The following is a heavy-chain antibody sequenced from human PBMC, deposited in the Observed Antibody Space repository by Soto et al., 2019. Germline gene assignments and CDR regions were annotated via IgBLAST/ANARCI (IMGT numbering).Heavy chain of an antibody. CDR1: GGSISSSY. CDR2: IHYSGKT. D-gene: IGHD3-22*01. Sequence: QVQLQESGPGLVKPSETLSLICTVSGGSISSSYWSWIRHPPGKGLEWIGDIHYSGKTNSNPSLKSLVTISVDTSKNQFSVTLNSVTAADTAVYYCVRGYYDSAGSSNTFDVWGQGTMVTVSS. V-gene: IGHV4-59*01. J-gene: IGHJ3*01. CDR3: VRGYYDSAGSSNTFDV.